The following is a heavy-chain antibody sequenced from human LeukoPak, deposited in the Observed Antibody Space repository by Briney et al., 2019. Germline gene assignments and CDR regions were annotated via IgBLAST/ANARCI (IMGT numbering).Heavy chain of an antibody. Sequence: SETLSLTCAVSGGSISSSNWWSWVRQPPGKGLEWIGEIYHSGSTNYNPSLKSRVTISVDKSKNQFSLKLSSVTAADTAVYYCARVGYCSSTSCYARTDAFDIWGQGTMVTVSS. CDR1: GGSISSSNW. CDR3: ARVGYCSSTSCYARTDAFDI. V-gene: IGHV4-4*02. J-gene: IGHJ3*02. D-gene: IGHD2-2*01. CDR2: IYHSGST.